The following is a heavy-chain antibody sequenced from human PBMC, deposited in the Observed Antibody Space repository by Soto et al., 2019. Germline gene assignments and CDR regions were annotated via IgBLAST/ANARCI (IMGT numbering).Heavy chain of an antibody. CDR2: IYYSGST. CDR3: ASGSSGADYEVAAVRSLDY. J-gene: IGHJ4*02. Sequence: QVQLQESGPGLVKPSQTLSLTCTVSGGSISSGGYYWSWIRQHPGKGLEWIGYIYYSGSTYYNPSLKSRVTISVDTSKNQFSLKLSSVTAADTAVYYCASGSSGADYEVAAVRSLDYWGQGTLVTVSS. CDR1: GGSISSGGYY. V-gene: IGHV4-31*03. D-gene: IGHD2-15*01.